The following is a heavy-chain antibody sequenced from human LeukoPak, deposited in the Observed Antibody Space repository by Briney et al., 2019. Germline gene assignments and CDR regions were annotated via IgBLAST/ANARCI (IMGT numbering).Heavy chain of an antibody. J-gene: IGHJ4*02. V-gene: IGHV1-46*01. CDR3: ARSGVRYDSSGPFDY. D-gene: IGHD3-22*01. CDR1: GYTFTSYY. CDR2: INPSGGST. Sequence: ASVKVSCKASGYTFTSYYMHWVRQAPGQGLEWMGIINPSGGSTSYAQKFQGRVTMTRDTSTSTVYMELSSLRSEDTAVYYCARSGVRYDSSGPFDYWGQGPLVTVSS.